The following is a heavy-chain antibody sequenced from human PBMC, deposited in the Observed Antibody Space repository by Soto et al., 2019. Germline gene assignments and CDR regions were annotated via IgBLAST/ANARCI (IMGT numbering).Heavy chain of an antibody. D-gene: IGHD6-25*01. V-gene: IGHV4-59*13. CDR3: AKKSAAFWLDP. Sequence: PSETLSLTCTVSGVCIRDYYWIWIRQPPGKGLDWIGYIHSSGYTNYNPSLKSRVVMSIDTSKNLFSLKLSSVTAADTAVYYCAKKSAAFWLDPWGQGTLVTVSS. CDR1: GVCIRDYY. J-gene: IGHJ5*02. CDR2: IHSSGYT.